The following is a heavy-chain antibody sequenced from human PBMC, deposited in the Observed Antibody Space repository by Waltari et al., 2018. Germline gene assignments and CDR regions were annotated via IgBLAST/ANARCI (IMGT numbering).Heavy chain of an antibody. J-gene: IGHJ4*02. D-gene: IGHD2-15*01. CDR3: ARAPPYFGLGYCSGGSCYFDY. CDR1: GYSISSGYY. V-gene: IGHV4-38-2*01. CDR2: IYHSGST. Sequence: QVQLQESGPGLVKPSETLSLTCAVSGYSISSGYYWGWIRQPPGKGLEWIGSIYHSGSTYYNPSLKSRGTISVDTSKNQFSLKRSSVTAADTAVYYCARAPPYFGLGYCSGGSCYFDYWGQGTLVTVSS.